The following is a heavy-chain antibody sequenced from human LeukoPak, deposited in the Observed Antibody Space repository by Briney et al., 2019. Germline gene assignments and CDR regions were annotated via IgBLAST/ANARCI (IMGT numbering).Heavy chain of an antibody. CDR1: GFRFSSYD. CDR2: ISAEGDIQ. CDR3: TRDMIRGVPDYIDY. Sequence: GGSLRLSCAAAGFRFSSYDMHWVRQAPGKGLEWVAAISAEGDIQIYLDSVMGRFTISRDNSKSTLYLQMNSLRIEDTGFYYCTRDMIRGVPDYIDYWGQGTLVTVSP. D-gene: IGHD3-10*01. J-gene: IGHJ4*02. V-gene: IGHV3-30-3*01.